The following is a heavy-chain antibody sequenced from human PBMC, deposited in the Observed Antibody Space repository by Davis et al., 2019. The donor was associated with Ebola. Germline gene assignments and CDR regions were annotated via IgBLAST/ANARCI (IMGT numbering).Heavy chain of an antibody. Sequence: PSETLSLTCLVSGGSISSPFWTWIRQSPGKGLEWIGYIHSSGNTNYNPSFKSRVTVSLDASQSQSSLKLSSVTAADTAVYYCARGRHLSVSPFAYWGQGILVTVSP. CDR1: GGSISSPF. V-gene: IGHV4-59*11. D-gene: IGHD5/OR15-5a*01. CDR3: ARGRHLSVSPFAY. J-gene: IGHJ4*02. CDR2: IHSSGNT.